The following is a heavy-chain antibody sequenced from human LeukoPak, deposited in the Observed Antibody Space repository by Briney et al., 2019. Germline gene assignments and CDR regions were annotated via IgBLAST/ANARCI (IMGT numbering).Heavy chain of an antibody. V-gene: IGHV1-8*01. CDR1: GYTFTSYD. CDR2: MNPNSGNT. Sequence: ASVKVSCKASGYTFTSYDINWVRQATGQGLEWMGWMNPNSGNTGYAQKFQGRVTMTEDTSTDTAYMELSSLRSEDTAVYYCARRYCTGGSCYPDPWGQGTLVTASS. D-gene: IGHD2-15*01. CDR3: ARRYCTGGSCYPDP. J-gene: IGHJ5*02.